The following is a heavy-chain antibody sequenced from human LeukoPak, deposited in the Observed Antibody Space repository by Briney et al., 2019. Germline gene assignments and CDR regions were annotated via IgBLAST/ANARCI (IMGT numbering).Heavy chain of an antibody. J-gene: IGHJ3*02. Sequence: ETLSLTCAFYDESFSCYYCSWIRQPPRKGLEWIGEIDHSGSTNYNPSLQSRVTISVDTSKNQFSLKVSSVSAADTAVYYCARGNRPYGEHEAFDIWGHGTTVTVSP. V-gene: IGHV4-34*01. CDR1: DESFSCYY. CDR3: ARGNRPYGEHEAFDI. D-gene: IGHD3-10*01. CDR2: IDHSGST.